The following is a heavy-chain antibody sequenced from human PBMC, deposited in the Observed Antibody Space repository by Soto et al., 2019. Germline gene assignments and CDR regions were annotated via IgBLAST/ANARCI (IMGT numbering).Heavy chain of an antibody. CDR1: GGSISSSSYY. D-gene: IGHD3-9*01. Sequence: QLQLQESGPGLVKPSETLSLTCTVSGGSISSSSYYWGWIRQPPGKGLEWIGSIYYSGSTYYNPSLKSRITLSVDTSKNQFSLKLSSVTAAHTAVYYCARQGILTGHYVWFDPWGQGTLVTVSS. CDR2: IYYSGST. J-gene: IGHJ5*02. V-gene: IGHV4-39*01. CDR3: ARQGILTGHYVWFDP.